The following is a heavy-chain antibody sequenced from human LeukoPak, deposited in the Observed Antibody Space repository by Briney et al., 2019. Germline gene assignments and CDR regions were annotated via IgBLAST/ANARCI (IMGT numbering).Heavy chain of an antibody. CDR1: GYTFTGYY. D-gene: IGHD3-10*01. CDR2: INPNSGGT. CDR3: ARDPRLLWFGDGGPENWFDP. J-gene: IGHJ5*02. Sequence: ASVKVSCKASGYTFTGYYMHWVRHSPGQGLEWMRWINPNSGGTNYAQKFQGRVTMTRDTSISTAYMELSRLRSDDTAVYYCARDPRLLWFGDGGPENWFDPWGQGTLVTVSS. V-gene: IGHV1-2*02.